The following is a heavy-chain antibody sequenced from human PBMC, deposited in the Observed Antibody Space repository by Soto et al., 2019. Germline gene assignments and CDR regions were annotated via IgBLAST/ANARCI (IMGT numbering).Heavy chain of an antibody. CDR1: GFTFSSYA. D-gene: IGHD3-10*01. CDR3: AINSFLGGSGSLGSPWYYGMDV. J-gene: IGHJ6*02. Sequence: GGSLRLSCAASGFTFSSYAMSWVRQAPGKGLEWVSAISGSGGSTYYADSVKGRFTISRDNSKNTLYLQMNSLRAEDTAVYYCAINSFLGGSGSLGSPWYYGMDVWGQGTTVTVSS. CDR2: ISGSGGST. V-gene: IGHV3-23*01.